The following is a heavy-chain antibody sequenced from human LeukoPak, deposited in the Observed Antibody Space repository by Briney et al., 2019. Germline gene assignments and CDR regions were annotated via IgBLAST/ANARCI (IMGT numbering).Heavy chain of an antibody. CDR2: INPNSGGT. J-gene: IGHJ3*02. CDR1: GYTFTGYH. CDR3: AREISPTADAFDI. Sequence: ASVKVSCKTSGYTFTGYHIHWVRQAPGQGLEWMAWINPNSGGTNYAQKFQGRVTMTRDTSISTAYMELSRLTSDDTAVYYCAREISPTADAFDIWGQGTMVTVSS. V-gene: IGHV1-2*02.